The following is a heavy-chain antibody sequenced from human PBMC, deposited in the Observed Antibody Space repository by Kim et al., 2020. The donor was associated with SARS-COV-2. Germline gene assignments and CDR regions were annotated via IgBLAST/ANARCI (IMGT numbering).Heavy chain of an antibody. Sequence: GGSLRLSCAASGFTVSSNYMSWVRQAPGKGLEWVSVIYSGGSTYYADSVKGRFTISRDNSKNTLYLQMNSLRAEDTAVYYCAREGKSIAAAGYFDYWGQGTLVTVSS. CDR1: GFTVSSNY. CDR3: AREGKSIAAAGYFDY. D-gene: IGHD6-13*01. V-gene: IGHV3-53*01. CDR2: IYSGGST. J-gene: IGHJ4*02.